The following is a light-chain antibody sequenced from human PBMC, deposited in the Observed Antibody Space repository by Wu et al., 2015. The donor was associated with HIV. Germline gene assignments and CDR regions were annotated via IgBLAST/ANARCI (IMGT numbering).Light chain of an antibody. CDR1: QNIIGF. CDR2: ASS. J-gene: IGKJ1*01. CDR3: QQSHSTPRT. Sequence: DIQMTQSPSSLSASVGDRVTLTCRASQNIIGFLNWYQQKPGKAPQLLIYASSYLQGGVPSRFRGSGSGSDFTLTINNLQVEDVATYYCQQSHSTPRTFGQGTKVEIK. V-gene: IGKV1-39*01.